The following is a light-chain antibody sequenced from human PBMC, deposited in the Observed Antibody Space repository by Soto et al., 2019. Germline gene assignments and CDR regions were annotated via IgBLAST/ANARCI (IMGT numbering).Light chain of an antibody. Sequence: ETVMTQSPATLSLSPGERATLSCRASRGISNNLAWYQQKPGQAPRLLIYGASSRATGIPARFIGSGSGTEFTLTISSLQSEDFAFYYCQQHNDWPLTFGGGTKVEIK. CDR3: QQHNDWPLT. CDR2: GAS. V-gene: IGKV3-15*01. CDR1: RGISNN. J-gene: IGKJ4*01.